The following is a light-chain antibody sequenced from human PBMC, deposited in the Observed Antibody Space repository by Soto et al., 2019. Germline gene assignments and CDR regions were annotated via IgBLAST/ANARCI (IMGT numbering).Light chain of an antibody. Sequence: EIVLTQSPATLSLSPGERATLSCRASRTVNNYLAWYQQKPGQAPRLLIYDASIRATGIPARFSGSGSGTDFTLTISSLEPEDFATYYCQETNYHTFGQGTKLEIK. V-gene: IGKV3-11*01. CDR2: DAS. J-gene: IGKJ2*01. CDR1: RTVNNY. CDR3: QETNYHT.